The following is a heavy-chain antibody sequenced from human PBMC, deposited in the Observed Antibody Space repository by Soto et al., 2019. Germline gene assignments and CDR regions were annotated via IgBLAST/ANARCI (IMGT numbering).Heavy chain of an antibody. CDR3: VRDVNYYDISGDRDY. V-gene: IGHV3-21*01. J-gene: IGHJ4*02. CDR2: ISSTSTYI. Sequence: GGSLRLSCAAAGFTFSTYSLHWVRQAPGKGLEWVSSISSTSTYIYYADPVKGRFTISRDNAKNSLFLQMNSLRAEDTAVYYCVRDVNYYDISGDRDYWGQGTLVTVSS. CDR1: GFTFSTYS. D-gene: IGHD3-22*01.